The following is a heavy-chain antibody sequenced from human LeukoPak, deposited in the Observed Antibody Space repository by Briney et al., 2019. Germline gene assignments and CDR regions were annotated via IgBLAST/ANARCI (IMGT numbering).Heavy chain of an antibody. CDR3: ARRITAASTYYFDY. CDR2: ISGSGGST. V-gene: IGHV3-23*01. D-gene: IGHD6-25*01. Sequence: SGGSLRLSCAASGFTFSSYAMSWVRQAPGKGLEWVSAISGSGGSTYYADSVKGRFTISRDNSKNTLYLQMNSLRAEDAAVYYCARRITAASTYYFDYWGQGTLVPVSS. CDR1: GFTFSSYA. J-gene: IGHJ4*02.